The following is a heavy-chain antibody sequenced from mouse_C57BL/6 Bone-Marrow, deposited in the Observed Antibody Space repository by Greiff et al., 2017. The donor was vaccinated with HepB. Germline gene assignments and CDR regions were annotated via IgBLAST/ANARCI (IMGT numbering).Heavy chain of an antibody. J-gene: IGHJ1*03. Sequence: EVQLQESGPGLVKPSQSLSLTCSVTGYSITSGYYWNWIRQFPGNKLEWMGYISYDGSNNYNPSLKNRISITRDTSKNQFFLKLNSVTTEDTATYYCARGRYHWYFDVWGTGTTVTVSS. D-gene: IGHD2-14*01. CDR1: GYSITSGYY. CDR2: ISYDGSN. V-gene: IGHV3-6*01. CDR3: ARGRYHWYFDV.